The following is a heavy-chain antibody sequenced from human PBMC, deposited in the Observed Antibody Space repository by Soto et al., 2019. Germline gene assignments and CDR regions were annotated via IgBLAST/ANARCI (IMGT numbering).Heavy chain of an antibody. CDR1: GDSISSYY. Sequence: AETLSLTCTVSGDSISSYYWSWIRQPPGKGLEWIGYIYYSGSTNYNPSLKSRVTISVATPKSQFSLNLSSVTAADTAVYYCARGSYCSSTSCHIDYWGQGTLVTVSS. CDR2: IYYSGST. CDR3: ARGSYCSSTSCHIDY. V-gene: IGHV4-59*01. D-gene: IGHD2-2*02. J-gene: IGHJ4*02.